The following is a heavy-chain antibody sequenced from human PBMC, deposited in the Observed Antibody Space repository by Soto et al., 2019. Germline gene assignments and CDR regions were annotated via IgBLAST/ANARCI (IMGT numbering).Heavy chain of an antibody. V-gene: IGHV4-30-4*01. CDR1: GGSISTSNW. CDR2: IYYSGNT. CDR3: ASPKSQMATLDY. D-gene: IGHD5-12*01. J-gene: IGHJ4*02. Sequence: PSETLSLTCAVSGGSISTSNWWSWVRQHPGKGLEWIGYIYYSGNTYYNPSLQSRVTISADASKNQFSLKLNSVTAADTAVYYCASPKSQMATLDYWGQGTLVTVSS.